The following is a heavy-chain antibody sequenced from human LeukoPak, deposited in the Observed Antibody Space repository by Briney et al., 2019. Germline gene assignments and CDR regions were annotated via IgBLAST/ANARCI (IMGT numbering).Heavy chain of an antibody. CDR3: SSGRDIAVAGPGGYFDY. CDR2: MSPGGGNI. Sequence: GGSLRLSCAASGFIFSDYHMNWLREAPGKGLEWSSYMSPGGGNIYFADSVKGRFTLSRDNAKHSLDLQMNSLTAEDTAVYYCSSGRDIAVAGPGGYFDYWGQGTLVTVSS. J-gene: IGHJ4*02. CDR1: GFIFSDYH. D-gene: IGHD6-19*01. V-gene: IGHV3-11*01.